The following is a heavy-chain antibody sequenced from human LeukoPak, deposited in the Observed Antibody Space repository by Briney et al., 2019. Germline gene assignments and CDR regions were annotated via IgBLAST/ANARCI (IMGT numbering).Heavy chain of an antibody. V-gene: IGHV4-30-4*07. CDR3: ARDWGYTIIRAFDI. Sequence: SETLSLTCAVSGGSISSGVYSWSWVRQPPGKGLEWIGYIYYGGNTYYNPSLKSRLTISLDTSNNQFSLKLSSVTAADTAVYYCARDWGYTIIRAFDIWGQGTMVTVSS. D-gene: IGHD2-2*02. J-gene: IGHJ3*02. CDR1: GGSISSGVYS. CDR2: IYYGGNT.